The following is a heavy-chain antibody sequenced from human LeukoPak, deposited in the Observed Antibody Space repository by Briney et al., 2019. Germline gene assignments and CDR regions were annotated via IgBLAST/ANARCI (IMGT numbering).Heavy chain of an antibody. CDR3: ARENYSDSRSLDI. CDR2: IDRDGNIT. V-gene: IGHV3-74*01. Sequence: GGSLRLSCAVSGFTFSSYWMLWVRQTPGKGLVWASRIDRDGNITSYADSVKGRFTISRDNAKNTLYLQMNSLRAEDTAVYYCARENYSDSRSLDIWGQGTKVTVSS. CDR1: GFTFSSYW. D-gene: IGHD3-22*01. J-gene: IGHJ3*02.